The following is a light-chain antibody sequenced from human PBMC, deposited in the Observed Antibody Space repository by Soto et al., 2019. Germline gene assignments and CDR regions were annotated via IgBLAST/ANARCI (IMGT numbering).Light chain of an antibody. V-gene: IGKV1-5*01. Sequence: DMQMTKAPSTLSASVGNRVSFTCRASQSISGRLAWYQQKPGRAPKLLIFDASSVGSGVPSRFSGSGSGTEFTLTISSLQPDDLATYYCQQYNDYSPYTFGQGTKLEI. CDR1: QSISGR. CDR3: QQYNDYSPYT. CDR2: DAS. J-gene: IGKJ2*01.